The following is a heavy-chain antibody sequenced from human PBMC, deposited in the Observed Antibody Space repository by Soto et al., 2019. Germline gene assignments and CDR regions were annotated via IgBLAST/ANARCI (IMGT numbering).Heavy chain of an antibody. J-gene: IGHJ4*02. Sequence: EVQLVESGGGLVQPGGSLRLSCAASGFTVSKNYMSWVRQAPGKGLEWVSVIYTGGSTYYADSVEGRSTISRDNSKNTRYLQMNSLRDEDTAVYYCARGGGNSYYGYWGQGTLVTVSS. CDR1: GFTVSKNY. V-gene: IGHV3-66*01. CDR3: ARGGGNSYYGY. CDR2: IYTGGST. D-gene: IGHD4-4*01.